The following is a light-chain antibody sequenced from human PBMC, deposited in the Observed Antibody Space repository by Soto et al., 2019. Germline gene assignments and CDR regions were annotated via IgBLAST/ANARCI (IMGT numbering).Light chain of an antibody. CDR3: QQSSNILRAP. V-gene: IGKV1-39*01. CDR1: QSISIY. CDR2: AAS. Sequence: DIQMTQSPSSLSASVGDRVTITCRASQSISIYLNWYQQKPGKAPKVLIYAASSLQSGVPPRFSGSGSGTDFTLTIRSLQPEDFATYVCQQSSNILRAPLGQGTKVDIK. J-gene: IGKJ1*01.